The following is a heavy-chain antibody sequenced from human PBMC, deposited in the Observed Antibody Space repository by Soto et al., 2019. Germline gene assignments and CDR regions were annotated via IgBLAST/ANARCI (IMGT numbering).Heavy chain of an antibody. CDR3: AKAPMVRGVIRENWFDP. CDR2: ISGSGGST. CDR1: GFTFSSYA. Sequence: GGSLRLSCAASGFTFSSYAMSWVRQAPGKGLEWVSAISGSGGSTYYADSVKGRFTISRDNSKNTLYLQMNSLRAEDTAVYYCAKAPMVRGVIRENWFDPWGQGTLVTVSS. D-gene: IGHD3-10*01. J-gene: IGHJ5*02. V-gene: IGHV3-23*01.